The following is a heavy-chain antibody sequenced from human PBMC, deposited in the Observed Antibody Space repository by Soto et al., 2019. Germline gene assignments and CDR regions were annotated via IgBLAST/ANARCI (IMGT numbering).Heavy chain of an antibody. V-gene: IGHV3-48*02. Sequence: EVQLVESGGGLVQPGGSLRLSCAASGFSFGGYNMNWVRQAPGKGLEWVSHITSGLTTHYADFVQGRFTISRDNAKNSRYLEMNAVRDDDTAVYSCASDTSHGVTIGGLDSWGQGPLVTVSS. J-gene: IGHJ4*02. CDR3: ASDTSHGVTIGGLDS. D-gene: IGHD3-16*01. CDR2: ITSGLTT. CDR1: GFSFGGYN.